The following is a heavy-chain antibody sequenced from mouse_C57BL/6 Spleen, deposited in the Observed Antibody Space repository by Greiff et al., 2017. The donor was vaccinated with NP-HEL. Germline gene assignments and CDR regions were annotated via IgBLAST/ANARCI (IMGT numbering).Heavy chain of an antibody. CDR2: INPGSGGT. CDR3: ARSEVLYYFDY. Sequence: VQLQQSGAELVRPGTSVKVSCKASGYAFTNYLIEWVKQRPGQGLEWIGVINPGSGGTNYNEKFKGKATLTADKSSSTAYMQLSSLTSEDSAVYFCARSEVLYYFDYWGQGTTLTVSS. CDR1: GYAFTNYL. V-gene: IGHV1-54*01. D-gene: IGHD5-1*01. J-gene: IGHJ2*01.